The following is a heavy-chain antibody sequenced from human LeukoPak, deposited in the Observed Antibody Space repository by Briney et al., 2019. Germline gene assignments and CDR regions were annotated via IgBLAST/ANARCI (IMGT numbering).Heavy chain of an antibody. J-gene: IGHJ3*02. V-gene: IGHV3-7*01. D-gene: IGHD6-19*01. Sequence: GGSLRLSCAASGLFFSTNWMSWVRQAPGKGLEWVATIKPDGRDKYYVDSVKGRFTMSRDNGKNSVYLQMNSLRAEDTAVYYCAKTIAVAGTFAFDIWGQGTMVTVSS. CDR3: AKTIAVAGTFAFDI. CDR1: GLFFSTNW. CDR2: IKPDGRDK.